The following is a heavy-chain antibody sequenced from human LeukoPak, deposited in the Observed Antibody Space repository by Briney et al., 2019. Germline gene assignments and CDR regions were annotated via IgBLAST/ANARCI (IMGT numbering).Heavy chain of an antibody. CDR2: ITRTGHST. Sequence: PGGSLKLSCSASGFTFSSYAMHWVRQAPGKGLEYVSSITRTGHSTYYADSVKGRFTISRDNSQNTLYLQMSSLRAEDAAVYYCVKGGGDSSGWYYYYGMDVWGQGTPVTVSS. CDR1: GFTFSSYA. J-gene: IGHJ6*02. V-gene: IGHV3-64D*06. CDR3: VKGGGDSSGWYYYYGMDV. D-gene: IGHD6-19*01.